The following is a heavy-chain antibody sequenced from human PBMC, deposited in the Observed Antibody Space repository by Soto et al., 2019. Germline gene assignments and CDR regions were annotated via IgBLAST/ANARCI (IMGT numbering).Heavy chain of an antibody. D-gene: IGHD2-2*02. V-gene: IGHV1-69*13. CDR2: IIPIFGTA. CDR3: ARDLNQLYRAFDI. CDR1: GGTFSSYA. Sequence: VASVKVSCKASGGTFSSYAISWVRQAPGQGLEWMGGIIPIFGTANYAQKFQGRVTITADESTSTAYMELSSLRSEDTAVYYCARDLNQLYRAFDIWGQGTMVTVSS. J-gene: IGHJ3*02.